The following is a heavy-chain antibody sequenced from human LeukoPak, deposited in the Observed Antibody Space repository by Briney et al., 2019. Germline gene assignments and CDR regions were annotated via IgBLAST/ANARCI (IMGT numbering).Heavy chain of an antibody. J-gene: IGHJ4*02. CDR3: ASFYYDILTGYYKPFDY. CDR1: GYTFTGYD. V-gene: IGHV1-2*06. CDR2: INPNSGDT. D-gene: IGHD3-9*01. Sequence: GASVKVSCKASGYTFTGYDMHWVRQAPGQGLEWMGRINPNSGDTNYAQKFQGRVTMTRDTSISTDYMELSRLRSDDTAVYYCASFYYDILTGYYKPFDYWGLGTLVAVSS.